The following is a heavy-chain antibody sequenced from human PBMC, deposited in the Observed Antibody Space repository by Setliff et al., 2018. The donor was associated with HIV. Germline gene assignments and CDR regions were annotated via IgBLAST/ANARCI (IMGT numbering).Heavy chain of an antibody. Sequence: ASVKVSCKTSGYTFTNYGISWVRQAPGQGLEWMGWISAYNDNTNYAQKVQGRVTMTTDTSTSTAYMDLRSLRSDDTAVYYCARALGYCSSTSCYGGIDAFGIWGQGTMVTVSS. J-gene: IGHJ3*02. D-gene: IGHD2-2*01. CDR1: GYTFTNYG. CDR3: ARALGYCSSTSCYGGIDAFGI. CDR2: ISAYNDNT. V-gene: IGHV1-18*01.